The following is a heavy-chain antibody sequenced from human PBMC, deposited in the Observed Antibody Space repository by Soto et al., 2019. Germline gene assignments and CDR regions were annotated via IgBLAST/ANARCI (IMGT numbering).Heavy chain of an antibody. V-gene: IGHV1-18*01. CDR1: GYTFTSYG. Sequence: QVQLVQSGAEVKKPGASVKVSCKASGYTFTSYGISWVRQAHGQGLEWMGRISAYNGNTNYAQKLQGRVTMTTDTSTSTAYMELRSLRSDDTAVYYCARDRGYNWNYGWFDPWGQGTLVTVSS. CDR3: ARDRGYNWNYGWFDP. CDR2: ISAYNGNT. D-gene: IGHD1-7*01. J-gene: IGHJ5*02.